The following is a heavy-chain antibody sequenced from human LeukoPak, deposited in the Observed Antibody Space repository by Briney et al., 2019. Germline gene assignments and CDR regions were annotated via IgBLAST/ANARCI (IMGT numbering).Heavy chain of an antibody. CDR3: ARDITMVRGVIEGIDY. J-gene: IGHJ4*02. D-gene: IGHD3-10*01. Sequence: AGGSLRLPCTASGFTFSSYGMHWVRQAPGKGLEWVAVIWYDGSDKYYGDSVKGRFTISRDNSKNTLYLQMNSLRAEDAAVYYCARDITMVRGVIEGIDYWGQGTLVTVSS. CDR2: IWYDGSDK. V-gene: IGHV3-33*01. CDR1: GFTFSSYG.